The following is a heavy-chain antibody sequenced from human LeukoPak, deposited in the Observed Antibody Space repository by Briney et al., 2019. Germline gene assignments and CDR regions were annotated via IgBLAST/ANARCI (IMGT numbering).Heavy chain of an antibody. CDR2: IYTSGST. CDR3: ARVPARRVVTTPTYFDY. CDR1: GGSISSGSYY. J-gene: IGHJ4*02. Sequence: SETLSLTCTVSGGSISSGSYYWSWIRQPAGKGLEWIGRIYTSGSTNYNPSLKSRVTISVDTSKNQLSLKLNSVTAADTAVYYCARVPARRVVTTPTYFDYWGQGTLVTVSS. D-gene: IGHD2-21*02. V-gene: IGHV4-61*02.